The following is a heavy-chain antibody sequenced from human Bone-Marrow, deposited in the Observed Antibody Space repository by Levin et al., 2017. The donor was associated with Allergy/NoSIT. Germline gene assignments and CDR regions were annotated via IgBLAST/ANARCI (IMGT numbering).Heavy chain of an antibody. CDR1: GYSFSSFW. J-gene: IGHJ4*02. CDR3: ARIGYYNSWSGSRGFDF. Sequence: GESLKISCKGSGYSFSSFWIGWVRQMPGKGLEWMGIIYPGDSETRYSPSFQGQVTLSADKSISTAYLQWSSLKASDTAMYYCARIGYYNSWSGSRGFDFWGQGTLLTVSS. D-gene: IGHD3-3*01. CDR2: IYPGDSET. V-gene: IGHV5-51*01.